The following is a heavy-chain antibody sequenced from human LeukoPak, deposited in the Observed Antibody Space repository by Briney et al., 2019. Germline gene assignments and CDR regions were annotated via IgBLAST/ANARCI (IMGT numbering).Heavy chain of an antibody. V-gene: IGHV3-48*02. D-gene: IGHD3-10*01. CDR1: GFTFSSFG. J-gene: IGHJ6*02. CDR2: ISDSSSIT. CDR3: AKVIRGGYGMDV. Sequence: GGSLRLSCAASGFTFSSFGMNWVRQAPGKGLEWVSYISDSSSITYYADSVKGRFTTSRDNAKNSLSLQLNSLRDEDTAVYFCAKVIRGGYGMDVWGQGTTVTVSS.